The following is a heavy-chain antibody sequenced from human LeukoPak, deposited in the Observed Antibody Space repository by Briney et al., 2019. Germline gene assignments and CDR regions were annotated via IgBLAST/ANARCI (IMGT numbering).Heavy chain of an antibody. J-gene: IGHJ4*02. CDR2: ISSSSSYI. Sequence: PGGSLRLSCAASGFTFSSYSMNWVRQAPGKGLEWVSSISSSSSYIYYADSVKGRFTISRDNAKNSLYLQMNSLRAEDTAVYYCARSRLGYYDILTGYYANTHFDYWGQGTLVTVSS. D-gene: IGHD3-9*01. CDR1: GFTFSSYS. CDR3: ARSRLGYYDILTGYYANTHFDY. V-gene: IGHV3-21*01.